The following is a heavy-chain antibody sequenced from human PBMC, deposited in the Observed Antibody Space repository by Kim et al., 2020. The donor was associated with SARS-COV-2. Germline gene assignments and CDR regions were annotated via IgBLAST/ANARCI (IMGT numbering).Heavy chain of an antibody. D-gene: IGHD5-18*01. CDR2: IKQDGSEK. V-gene: IGHV3-7*01. Sequence: GGSLRLSCAASGFTFSSYWMSWVRQAPGKGLEWVANIKQDGSEKYYVDSVKGRFTISRDNAKNSLYLQMNSLRAEDTAVYYCAREGDTPWGQLWKYYYYYGMDVWGQGITVTVSS. J-gene: IGHJ6*02. CDR3: AREGDTPWGQLWKYYYYYGMDV. CDR1: GFTFSSYW.